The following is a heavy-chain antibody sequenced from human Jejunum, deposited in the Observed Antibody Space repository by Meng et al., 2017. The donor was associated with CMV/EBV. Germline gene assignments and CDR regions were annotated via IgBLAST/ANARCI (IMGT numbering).Heavy chain of an antibody. Sequence: CAPDGFTFCSCWMRRNRRVPGWGLVWVSSLKNGGTFTACADSVKGRFPVSRDNAKSTVYLQMNSLTVEDAAVYYCGDFEAGWGQGTLVTVSS. CDR2: LKNGGTFT. D-gene: IGHD3-3*01. CDR1: GFTFCSCW. J-gene: IGHJ4*02. CDR3: GDFEAG. V-gene: IGHV3-74*01.